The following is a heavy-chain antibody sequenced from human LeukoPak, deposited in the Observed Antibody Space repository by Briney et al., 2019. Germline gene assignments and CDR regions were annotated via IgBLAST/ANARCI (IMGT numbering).Heavy chain of an antibody. CDR1: GDTFSSYA. CDR2: MNPNSGNT. V-gene: IGHV1-8*02. Sequence: GASVKVSCKASGDTFSSYAITWVRQAPGQGLEWMGWMNPNSGNTGYAQKFQGRVTMTRNTSISTAYMELSSLRSEDTAVYYCARLVRGVITYYYYYMDVWGKGTTVTISS. CDR3: ARLVRGVITYYYYYMDV. D-gene: IGHD3-10*01. J-gene: IGHJ6*03.